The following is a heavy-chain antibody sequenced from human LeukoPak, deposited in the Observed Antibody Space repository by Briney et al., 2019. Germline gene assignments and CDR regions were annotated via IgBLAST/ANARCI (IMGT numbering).Heavy chain of an antibody. CDR3: ARQGVGSSSWGY. D-gene: IGHD6-6*01. Sequence: MTGGSLRLSCTTSGYIFTNSWIGWVRQEPGKGLEWMGVIFPADSDTRYSPSFQGQVTISADKSITTAYLQWSSLEASDTAMYYCARQGVGSSSWGYSAQGTLVTVSS. CDR2: IFPADSDT. V-gene: IGHV5-51*01. CDR1: GYIFTNSW. J-gene: IGHJ4*02.